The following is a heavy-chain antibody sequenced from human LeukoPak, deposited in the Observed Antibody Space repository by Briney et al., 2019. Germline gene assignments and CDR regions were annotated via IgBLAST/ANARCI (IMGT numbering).Heavy chain of an antibody. D-gene: IGHD2-15*01. CDR2: ISAYTGNT. V-gene: IGHV1-18*01. CDR3: AREYCSGGSCFDP. J-gene: IGHJ5*02. Sequence: ASVMDSCKASGYTFTSYGISWVRQDPGQGLEWMGWISAYTGNTHYAQKLQGRVTMTTDTSTSTAYMELRSLRSDDTAVYYCAREYCSGGSCFDPWGQGTLVTVSS. CDR1: GYTFTSYG.